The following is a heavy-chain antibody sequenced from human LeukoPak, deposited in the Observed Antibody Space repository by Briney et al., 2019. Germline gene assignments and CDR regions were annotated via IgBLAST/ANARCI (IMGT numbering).Heavy chain of an antibody. V-gene: IGHV1-2*02. CDR1: GYTFTAYY. J-gene: IGHJ4*02. CDR3: ARDDSFQFDN. D-gene: IGHD5-18*01. CDR2: INPNTGGT. Sequence: ASVKVSCKTSGYTFTAYYMRWVRQAPGQGLEWMGWINPNTGGTNYAQKFQGRVTMTRDTSINTAYMDLNRLKSDDTAVYYCARDDSFQFDNWGQGTLVTVSS.